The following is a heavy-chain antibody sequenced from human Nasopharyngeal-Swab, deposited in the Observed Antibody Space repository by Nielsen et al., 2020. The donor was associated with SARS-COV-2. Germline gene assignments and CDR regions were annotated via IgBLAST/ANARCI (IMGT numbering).Heavy chain of an antibody. CDR3: TRERGYSYGRYYFDS. J-gene: IGHJ4*02. CDR1: GFTFGDYA. CDR2: IKSKAYGGTT. V-gene: IGHV3-49*04. D-gene: IGHD5-18*01. Sequence: GESLKISCTASGFTFGDYAMSWVRQAPGKGLEWVGFIKSKAYGGTTEYAASGKGRFTISRDDSKSIAYLQMNSLKTEDTAVYYCTRERGYSYGRYYFDSWGQGTLVTVSS.